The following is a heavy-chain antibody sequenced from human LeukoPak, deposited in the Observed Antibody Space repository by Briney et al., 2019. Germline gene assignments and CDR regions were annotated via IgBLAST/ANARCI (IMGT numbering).Heavy chain of an antibody. CDR2: IYSGGST. CDR3: ARVATAYFDY. J-gene: IGHJ4*02. V-gene: IGHV3-66*01. Sequence: GGSLRLSCAASGFTVSSNYMSWVRQAPGKGLEWVSVIYSGGSTYYADSAKGRFTISRDNSKNTLYLQMNSLRAEDTAVYYCARVATAYFDYWGQGSLVTVSS. CDR1: GFTVSSNY.